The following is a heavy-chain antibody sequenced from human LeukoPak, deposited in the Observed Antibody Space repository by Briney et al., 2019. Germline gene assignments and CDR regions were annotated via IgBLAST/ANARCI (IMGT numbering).Heavy chain of an antibody. D-gene: IGHD6-19*01. J-gene: IGHJ4*02. CDR3: ARVPDSSGWFDY. CDR2: IYYSGST. CDR1: GGSISSYY. V-gene: IGHV4-59*01. Sequence: SETLSLTCTVSGGSISSYYWSWIRQLPGKGLEWIGYIYYSGSTNYNPSLKSRVTISVDTSKNQFSLKLSSVTAADTAVYYCARVPDSSGWFDYWGQGTLVTVSS.